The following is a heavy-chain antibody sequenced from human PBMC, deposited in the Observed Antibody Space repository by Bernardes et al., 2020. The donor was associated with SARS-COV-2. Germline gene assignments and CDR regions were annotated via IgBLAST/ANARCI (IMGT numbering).Heavy chain of an antibody. Sequence: SGPTLVKPTQTLTLTCTFSGFSLSSSGVGVGWIRQPPGKALEWLALIYWDDDKYYSPSLKSRLTITKDTSKNQVVLKMTNMDPVDTATYYCAHMPFHYYDSRGYTTLPFEYWGQGTLVTVSS. CDR1: GFSLSSSGVG. V-gene: IGHV2-5*02. J-gene: IGHJ4*02. D-gene: IGHD3-22*01. CDR2: IYWDDDK. CDR3: AHMPFHYYDSRGYTTLPFEY.